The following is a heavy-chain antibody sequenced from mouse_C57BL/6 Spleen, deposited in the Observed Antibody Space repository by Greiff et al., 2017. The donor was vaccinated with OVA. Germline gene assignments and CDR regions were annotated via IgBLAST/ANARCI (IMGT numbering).Heavy chain of an antibody. J-gene: IGHJ4*01. V-gene: IGHV5-12*01. CDR2: ISNGGGSS. CDR1: GFTFSDYY. D-gene: IGHD3-2*02. CDR3: ERLLDSSGYDAMDY. Sequence: EVKLVESGGGLVQPGGSLKLSCAASGFTFSDYYMYWVRQTPEKRLEWVAYISNGGGSSYSPDTVKGRFTISRDNAKNTLYLQIGRLNSEDTAMYYGERLLDSSGYDAMDYWGQGTSVTVSS.